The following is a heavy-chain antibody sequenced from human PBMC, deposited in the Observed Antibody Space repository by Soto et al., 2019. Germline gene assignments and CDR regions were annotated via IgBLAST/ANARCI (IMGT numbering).Heavy chain of an antibody. V-gene: IGHV1-8*01. Sequence: QVQLVQSGAEVKKPGASVKVSCKASGYTFTTYDINWVRQATGQGLEWMGWMNPNSGHTVYAQKFQGRVTVTRDTTIHTAYMERSSLRSEDTAVYYCARGRMLFGGSGMDVWGQGTTVTVSS. D-gene: IGHD3-10*02. J-gene: IGHJ6*01. CDR3: ARGRMLFGGSGMDV. CDR1: GYTFTTYD. CDR2: MNPNSGHT.